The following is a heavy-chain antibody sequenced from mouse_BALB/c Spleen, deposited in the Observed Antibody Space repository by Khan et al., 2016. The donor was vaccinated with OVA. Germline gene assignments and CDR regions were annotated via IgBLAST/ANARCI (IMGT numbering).Heavy chain of an antibody. D-gene: IGHD2-1*01. V-gene: IGHV1S132*01. CDR1: GYTFTSYW. CDR2: IFPGTGTT. CDR3: ARGYFGNYEFVY. J-gene: IGHJ3*01. Sequence: QVQLQQSGTELVKPGASVKLSCKTSGYTFTSYWIQWVKQRPGQGLGWIGQIFPGTGTTYYNENFKGKATLTVNTSSSTAYMQLSSLTSEASAVDFCARGYFGNYEFVYWGRGTLVTVSP.